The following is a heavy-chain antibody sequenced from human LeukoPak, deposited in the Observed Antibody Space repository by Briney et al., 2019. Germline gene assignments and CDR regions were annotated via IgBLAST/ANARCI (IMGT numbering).Heavy chain of an antibody. V-gene: IGHV1-8*01. CDR3: ARGSYGGTPSKWDY. D-gene: IGHD4-23*01. Sequence: GASVKVSCKASGYTFTSYDINWVRQATGQGLEWMGWMNPNSGNTGYAQKFQGRVTTTRNTSISTAYMELSSLRSEDTAVYYCARGSYGGTPSKWDYWGQGTLVTVSS. CDR1: GYTFTSYD. J-gene: IGHJ4*02. CDR2: MNPNSGNT.